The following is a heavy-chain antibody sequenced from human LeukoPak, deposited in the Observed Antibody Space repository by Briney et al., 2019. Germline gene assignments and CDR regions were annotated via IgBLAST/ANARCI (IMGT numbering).Heavy chain of an antibody. D-gene: IGHD3-10*01. CDR1: GFTFSSYA. V-gene: IGHV3-30-3*01. CDR3: ARGDYYGSGPPPDY. CDR2: ISYDGSNK. Sequence: GRSLRLSCAASGFTFSSYAMHWVRQAPGKGLEWVAVISYDGSNKYYADSVKGRFTISRDNSKNTLYLQMNSLRAEDTAVYYCARGDYYGSGPPPDYWGQGTLVTVSS. J-gene: IGHJ4*02.